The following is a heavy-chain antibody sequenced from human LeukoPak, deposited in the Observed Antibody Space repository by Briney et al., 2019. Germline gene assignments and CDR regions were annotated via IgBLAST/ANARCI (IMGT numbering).Heavy chain of an antibody. V-gene: IGHV1-2*02. Sequence: ASVKVSCKASGYTFTGYYMHWVRQAPGQGLEWMGWINPNSGGTNYAQKFRGRVTMTRDTSISTAYMELSRLRSDDTAVYYCARASWVDIVVVPAVFDYWGQGTLVTVSS. J-gene: IGHJ4*02. CDR3: ARASWVDIVVVPAVFDY. CDR2: INPNSGGT. CDR1: GYTFTGYY. D-gene: IGHD2-2*03.